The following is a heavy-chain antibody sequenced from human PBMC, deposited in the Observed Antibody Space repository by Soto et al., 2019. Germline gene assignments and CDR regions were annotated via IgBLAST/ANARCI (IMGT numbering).Heavy chain of an antibody. D-gene: IGHD5-12*01. Sequence: SLSLTLTCAMSGDRVANNPAAWNWIRQSPSRGLEWLGRTYYRSKWYNDYAVSVKSRITINPDTSKNQFSLQLNSVTPEDTAVYYCAKGGYSAYDAFDYWGQGTLVTVSS. V-gene: IGHV6-1*01. CDR1: GDRVANNPAA. CDR2: TYYRSKWYN. CDR3: AKGGYSAYDAFDY. J-gene: IGHJ4*02.